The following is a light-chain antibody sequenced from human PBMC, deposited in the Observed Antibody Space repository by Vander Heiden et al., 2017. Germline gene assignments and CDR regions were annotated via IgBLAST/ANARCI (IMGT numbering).Light chain of an antibody. CDR1: QSVSSSY. V-gene: IGKV3-20*01. J-gene: IGKJ2*01. Sequence: EIVLTQSPGTLSLSPWERATLSCRASQSVSSSYLAWYQQKPGQAPRLLIYGASSRATGIPDRFSGSGSGTDFTLTISRLEPEDFAVYYCQQYGSSLSGYTFGQGTKLEIK. CDR3: QQYGSSLSGYT. CDR2: GAS.